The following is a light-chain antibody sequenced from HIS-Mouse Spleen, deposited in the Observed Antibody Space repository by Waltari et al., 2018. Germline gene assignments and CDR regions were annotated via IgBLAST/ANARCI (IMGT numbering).Light chain of an antibody. J-gene: IGLJ1*01. CDR2: EGS. CDR3: CSYAGSSTYV. Sequence: QSALTPPASVSGSPGQSSTISCTGTRSDVWGYNLVPWYQQHPGQAPKLTIYEGSKRPSGVSNRFSGSKSGNTASLTISGLQAEDEADYYCCSYAGSSTYVFGTGTKVTVL. CDR1: RSDVWGYNL. V-gene: IGLV2-23*01.